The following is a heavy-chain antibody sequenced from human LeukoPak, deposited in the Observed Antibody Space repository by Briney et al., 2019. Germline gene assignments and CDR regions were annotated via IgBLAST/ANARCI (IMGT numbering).Heavy chain of an antibody. V-gene: IGHV1-2*02. CDR3: ASGVCGGDCYPYYYYYGMDV. CDR1: GYTFTGYY. CDR2: INPNSGGT. J-gene: IGHJ6*02. D-gene: IGHD2-21*02. Sequence: ASEKVSCKASGYTFTGYYMHWVRQAPGQGLEWMGWINPNSGGTNYAQKFQGRVTMTRDTSISTAYMELSRLRSDDTAVYYCASGVCGGDCYPYYYYYGMDVWGQGTTVTVSS.